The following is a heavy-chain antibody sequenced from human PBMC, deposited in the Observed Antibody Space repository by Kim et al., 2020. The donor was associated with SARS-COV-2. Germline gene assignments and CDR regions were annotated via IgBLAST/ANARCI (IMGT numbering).Heavy chain of an antibody. Sequence: ASVKVSCKASGYTFTSYAMHWVRQAPGQRLEWMGWINAGNGNTKYSQKFQGRVTITRDTSASTAYMELSSLRSEDTAVYYCARDRGQLANFDYWGQGTLVTVSS. J-gene: IGHJ4*02. CDR3: ARDRGQLANFDY. V-gene: IGHV1-3*01. CDR1: GYTFTSYA. D-gene: IGHD6-6*01. CDR2: INAGNGNT.